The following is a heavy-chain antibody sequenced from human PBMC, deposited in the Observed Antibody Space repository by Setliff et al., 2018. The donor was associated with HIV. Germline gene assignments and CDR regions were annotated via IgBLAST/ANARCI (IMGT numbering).Heavy chain of an antibody. D-gene: IGHD2-2*01. CDR1: GFTFGSYG. CDR3: ARVFQYYFFDF. CDR2: IWYDGSEK. V-gene: IGHV3-33*01. J-gene: IGHJ4*02. Sequence: GGSLRLSCTTSGFTFGSYGMHWVRQAPGKGLEWVGNIWYDGSEKYYADSVKGRFTISRDKPKNTLYLQMNSLRTEETAVYYCARVFQYYFFDFWGQGTLVTVSS.